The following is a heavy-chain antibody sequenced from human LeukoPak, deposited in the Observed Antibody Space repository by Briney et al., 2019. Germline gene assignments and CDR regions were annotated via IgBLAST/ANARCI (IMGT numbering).Heavy chain of an antibody. CDR1: GFTFSSYG. V-gene: IGHV3-30*02. Sequence: GGSLRLSCAAPGFTFSSYGMHWVRQAPGKGLEWVAFIRYDGSNKYYADSVKGRFTISRDNSKNTLYLQMNSLRAEDTAVYYCAKAPSGYSSGWYGNFDYWGQGTLVTVSS. CDR2: IRYDGSNK. J-gene: IGHJ4*02. D-gene: IGHD6-19*01. CDR3: AKAPSGYSSGWYGNFDY.